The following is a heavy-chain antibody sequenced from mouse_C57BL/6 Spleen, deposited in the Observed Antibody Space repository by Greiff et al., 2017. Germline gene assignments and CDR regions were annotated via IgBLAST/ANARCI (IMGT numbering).Heavy chain of an antibody. J-gene: IGHJ2*01. D-gene: IGHD1-1*01. CDR3: ARLSTVVGVDY. Sequence: QVQLQQSGAELARPGASVKLSCKASGYTFTSYGISWVKQRTGQGLVWIGEIYPRSGNTYYNEKLKGKATLTADKSSSTAYMELRSLTSEDSAVYFCARLSTVVGVDYWGQGTTLTVSS. V-gene: IGHV1-81*01. CDR1: GYTFTSYG. CDR2: IYPRSGNT.